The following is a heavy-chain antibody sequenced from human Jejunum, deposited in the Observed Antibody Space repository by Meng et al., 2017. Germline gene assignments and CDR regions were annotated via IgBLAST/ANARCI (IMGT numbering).Heavy chain of an antibody. CDR3: ARDFEALNGV. CDR1: GDSISSSYW. J-gene: IGHJ1*01. Sequence: QEQLQESGPGLVKPWGTLSLTCAVSGDSISSSYWWSWVRQSPGKGLEWIGEVYHSGTTNYNPSLKSRVTLSVDESKNQFSLNLSSVTAADTAVYFCARDFEALNGVWGQGTLVTVSS. D-gene: IGHD2-8*01. V-gene: IGHV4-4*02. CDR2: VYHSGTT.